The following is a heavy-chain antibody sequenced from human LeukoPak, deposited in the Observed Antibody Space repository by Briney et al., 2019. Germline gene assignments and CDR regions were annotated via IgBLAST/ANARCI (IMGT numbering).Heavy chain of an antibody. CDR2: TYYRSKWYN. J-gene: IGHJ5*02. Sequence: SQTLSLTCAISGDSVSSNSAAWNWIRQSPSRGLEWLGRTYYRSKWYNDYAVSVKSRITINPDTSKNQFSLKLSSVTAADTAVYYCARVGSGWYSSWFDPWGQGTLVTVSS. D-gene: IGHD6-19*01. CDR3: ARVGSGWYSSWFDP. CDR1: GDSVSSNSAA. V-gene: IGHV6-1*01.